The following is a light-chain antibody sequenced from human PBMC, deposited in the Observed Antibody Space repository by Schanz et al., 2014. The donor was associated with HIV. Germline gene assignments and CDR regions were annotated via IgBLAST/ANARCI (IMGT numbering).Light chain of an antibody. CDR2: GAS. CDR3: QQYGSSLWT. CDR1: QSVSSF. V-gene: IGKV3-20*01. Sequence: EIVLTQSPATLSLSPGERATLSCRARQSVSSFLAWYQQKPGQAPRLLIYGASSRATGIPDRFSGSGSGTDFTLTISRLEPEDFAVYYCQQYGSSLWTFGQGTKVEIK. J-gene: IGKJ1*01.